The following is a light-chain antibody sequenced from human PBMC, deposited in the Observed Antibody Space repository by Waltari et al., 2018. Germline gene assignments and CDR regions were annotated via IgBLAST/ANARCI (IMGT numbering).Light chain of an antibody. CDR2: DDS. CDR3: QVWDTSSDHPYV. V-gene: IGLV3-21*02. Sequence: SYVLTQPPSVSVAPGQTATITCGGTNIGRDSVHWYQQKPGQAPVLVVYDDSDRPSGIPERFSGTKSGNMATLTISSVEDGDEADYYCQVWDTSSDHPYVFGTGTKVTVL. J-gene: IGLJ1*01. CDR1: NIGRDS.